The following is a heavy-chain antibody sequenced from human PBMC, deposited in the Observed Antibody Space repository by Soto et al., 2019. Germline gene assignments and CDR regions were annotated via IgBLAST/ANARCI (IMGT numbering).Heavy chain of an antibody. CDR3: ARSRKSGDHSLGMEY. CDR2: FDYLGNT. V-gene: IGHV4-34*01. Sequence: SETLSLTCAVYGGSFSGLSWNLIRQSPGKKLEWIGEFDYLGNTNYNPSLRSRVILSVDASKNQFSLNVKSVTAADAANYYCARSRKSGDHSLGMEYWSRGTMVAVSS. J-gene: IGHJ4*02. CDR1: GGSFSGLS. D-gene: IGHD2-21*01.